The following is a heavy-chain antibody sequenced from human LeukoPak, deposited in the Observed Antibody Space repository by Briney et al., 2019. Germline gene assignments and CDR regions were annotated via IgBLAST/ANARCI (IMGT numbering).Heavy chain of an antibody. CDR3: ARGRNAMVRGAIGQTSLYYSSYYMDV. J-gene: IGHJ6*03. V-gene: IGHV4-38-2*02. CDR1: GYSISSGYY. Sequence: SETLSLTCTVSGYSISSGYYWGWIRQPPGKGLEWIGSIYHSGRTYYNPSLKSRVTISLDTSKNQFSLKLSSVTAADTAVYYCARGRNAMVRGAIGQTSLYYSSYYMDVWGIGTTVTVSS. D-gene: IGHD3-10*01. CDR2: IYHSGRT.